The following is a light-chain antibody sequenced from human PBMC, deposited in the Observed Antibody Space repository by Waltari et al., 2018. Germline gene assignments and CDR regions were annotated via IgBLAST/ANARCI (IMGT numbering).Light chain of an antibody. CDR3: CSYALSGAVV. V-gene: IGLV2-23*02. J-gene: IGLJ2*01. CDR1: TSDVGYYNL. Sequence: QSALTQPASVSGSPGQSITISCTGTTSDVGYYNLVSWYQQHPGKAPKLMIYEVTKRPSVVSDRFSGSKSGHTASLTISGLQAEDEANYYCCSYALSGAVVFGGGTKLTVL. CDR2: EVT.